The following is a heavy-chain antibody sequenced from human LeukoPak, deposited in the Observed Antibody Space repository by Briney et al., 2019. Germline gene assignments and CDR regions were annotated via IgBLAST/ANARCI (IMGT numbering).Heavy chain of an antibody. V-gene: IGHV3-30*18. D-gene: IGHD3-10*01. J-gene: IGHJ3*01. CDR2: VSYDGSNK. CDR3: AKEGEWFGAFAFDV. Sequence: QPGRSLRLSCTASGFRFSSYGIHWVRQTPGKGLEWVALVSYDGSNKNYADSVKGRFTISRDNSRNTLYLQMNSLRAEDTAVYYCAKEGEWFGAFAFDVWGQGTMVTVSS. CDR1: GFRFSSYG.